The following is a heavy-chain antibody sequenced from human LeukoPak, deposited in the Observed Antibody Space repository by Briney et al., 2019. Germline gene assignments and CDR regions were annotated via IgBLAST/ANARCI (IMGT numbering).Heavy chain of an antibody. J-gene: IGHJ4*02. D-gene: IGHD6-19*01. V-gene: IGHV1-2*02. CDR1: GYTFTGYY. Sequence: ASVKVSCKASGYTFTGYYMHWVRQAPGQGLEWMGWINPNSGSTNYAQKFQGRVTMTRDTSVSTAYMELSRLRSDDTAVYYCARGYAGIAVAGRYYFDYWGQGTLVTVSS. CDR3: ARGYAGIAVAGRYYFDY. CDR2: INPNSGST.